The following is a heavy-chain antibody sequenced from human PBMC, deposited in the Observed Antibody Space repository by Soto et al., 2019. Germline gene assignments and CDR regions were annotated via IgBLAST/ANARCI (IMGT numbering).Heavy chain of an antibody. J-gene: IGHJ6*03. D-gene: IGHD3-16*01. V-gene: IGHV4-59*01. CDR3: ARAPWGYHYMDV. CDR1: GDSITKYY. CDR2: IYYTGST. Sequence: SETLSLTCTVSGDSITKYYRSWIRQPPGKGLEWIANIYYTGSTNYNPSLKSRVTISLDTSKNQFSLKLSSVTAADTAVYYCARAPWGYHYMDVCGKGTTVTVSS.